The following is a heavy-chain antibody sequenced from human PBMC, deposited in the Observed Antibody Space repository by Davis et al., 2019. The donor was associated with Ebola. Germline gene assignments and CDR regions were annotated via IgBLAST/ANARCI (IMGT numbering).Heavy chain of an antibody. Sequence: PSETLSLTCSVSGGSISSYCWIWIRQPPGQGLEWIGNMCYSRNTEYNPSLKSRVTVAVDTSKNQFSLKMSSVAAADTAVYYCARDNYFDSRGYYRLDYWGQGTLVTVSS. CDR2: MCYSRNT. J-gene: IGHJ4*02. V-gene: IGHV4-59*01. CDR3: ARDNYFDSRGYYRLDY. D-gene: IGHD3-22*01. CDR1: GGSISSYC.